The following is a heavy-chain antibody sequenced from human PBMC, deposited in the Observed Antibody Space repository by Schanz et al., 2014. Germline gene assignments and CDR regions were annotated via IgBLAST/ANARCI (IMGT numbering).Heavy chain of an antibody. Sequence: EVQLLESGGGLVQPGGSLRLSCAASGFTFSSYAMSWVRQAPGKGLEWVAAINQAASVQYYVDSVKGRFTISRDRSSLYLQMNSLRAEDTAFYYCVKDLAPGGADVWGQGTTVTVSS. CDR3: VKDLAPGGADV. D-gene: IGHD2-15*01. CDR1: GFTFSSYA. J-gene: IGHJ6*02. CDR2: INQAASVQ. V-gene: IGHV3-7*03.